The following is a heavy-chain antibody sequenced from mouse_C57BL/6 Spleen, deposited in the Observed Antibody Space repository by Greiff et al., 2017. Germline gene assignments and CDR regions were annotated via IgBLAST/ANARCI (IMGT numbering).Heavy chain of an antibody. CDR3: ARSLIRAYFDV. V-gene: IGHV1-61*01. D-gene: IGHD2-4*01. Sequence: QVQLQQPGAELVRPGSSVKLSCKASGYTFTSYWMDWVKQRPGQGLEWIGNIYPSDSETHYNQKFKDKATLTVDKSSSTAYMQLSSLTSEDSAVYYCARSLIRAYFDVWGTGTTVTVSS. CDR1: GYTFTSYW. CDR2: IYPSDSET. J-gene: IGHJ1*03.